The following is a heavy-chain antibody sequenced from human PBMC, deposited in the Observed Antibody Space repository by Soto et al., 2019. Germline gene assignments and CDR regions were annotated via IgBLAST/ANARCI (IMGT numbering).Heavy chain of an antibody. V-gene: IGHV3-23*01. Sequence: PGGSLRLSCAASGFTFSSYAMSWVRQAPEKGLEWVSAITGSGGSTYYADSVKGRFTVSRDNSKNSLSLRMNSLRDEDTAVYFCAKRSPYSSGWYSPIFDYWGQGALVTVSS. CDR2: ITGSGGST. D-gene: IGHD6-13*01. CDR1: GFTFSSYA. CDR3: AKRSPYSSGWYSPIFDY. J-gene: IGHJ4*02.